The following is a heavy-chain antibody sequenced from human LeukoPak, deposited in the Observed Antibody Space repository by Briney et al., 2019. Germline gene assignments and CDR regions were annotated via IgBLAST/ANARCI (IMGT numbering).Heavy chain of an antibody. V-gene: IGHV4-34*01. CDR1: GGSFSGYY. Sequence: PSETLSLTCAVYGGSFSGYYWSWIRQPPGKGLEWIGEINHSGSTNYNPSLKSRVTISVDTSKNQFSLKLSSVTAADTAVYYCAGLVVVAATPCGDYFDYWGQGTLVTVSS. D-gene: IGHD2-15*01. CDR2: INHSGST. CDR3: AGLVVVAATPCGDYFDY. J-gene: IGHJ4*02.